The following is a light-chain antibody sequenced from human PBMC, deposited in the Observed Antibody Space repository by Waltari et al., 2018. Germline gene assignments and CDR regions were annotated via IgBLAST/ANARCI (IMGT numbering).Light chain of an antibody. Sequence: DIVMSQSPDSLTVSLGETATINCTSSQTLLWSSNKRDYLAWYQQRPGHPPRLLFYWASTRESGVPDRFSGSGSGTDFTLTITSLQAEDVAIYYCQQYYNYPYTFGQGTKLEIK. CDR2: WAS. CDR1: QTLLWSSNKRDY. CDR3: QQYYNYPYT. V-gene: IGKV4-1*01. J-gene: IGKJ2*01.